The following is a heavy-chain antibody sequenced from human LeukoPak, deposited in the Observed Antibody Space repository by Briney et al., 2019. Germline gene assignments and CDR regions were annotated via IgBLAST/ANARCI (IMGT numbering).Heavy chain of an antibody. CDR1: GYTFTSYG. CDR3: ARGRRSLVVVNDAFDI. J-gene: IGHJ3*02. D-gene: IGHD3-22*01. V-gene: IGHV1-2*02. CDR2: INPNSGGT. Sequence: GASVKVSCKASGYTFTSYGISWVRQAPGQGLEWMGWINPNSGGTDYAQRFQGRVTMTRDTSISTAYMELSSLTSDDTAVYFCARGRRSLVVVNDAFDIWGQGTMVTVSS.